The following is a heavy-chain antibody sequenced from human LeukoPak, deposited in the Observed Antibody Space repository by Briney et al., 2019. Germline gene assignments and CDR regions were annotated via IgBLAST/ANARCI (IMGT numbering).Heavy chain of an antibody. CDR3: ASGGGWVFFN. Sequence: GGSLRLSCAASGFPFSSHGVSWFRQSPGKGLEWVAHINQDGSEEYYVDSVKGRFTISRDNARNSQFLQMNSLRTEDTAVYYCASGGGWVFFNWGQGTLVTVSS. V-gene: IGHV3-7*01. D-gene: IGHD6-19*01. J-gene: IGHJ4*02. CDR2: INQDGSEE. CDR1: GFPFSSHG.